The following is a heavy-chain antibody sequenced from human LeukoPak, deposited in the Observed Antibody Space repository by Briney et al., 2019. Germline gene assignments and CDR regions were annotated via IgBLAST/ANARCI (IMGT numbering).Heavy chain of an antibody. CDR3: ARDGTGVYNLVQY. Sequence: ASLKVSCKASGYTFTGYYMHWVRQAPGQGLECMGWINPNSGGTNYAQKFQGRVTMTRDTSISAVYMELSRLRYDDTAVYYCARDGTGVYNLVQYWGQGTLVTVSS. J-gene: IGHJ4*02. CDR1: GYTFTGYY. V-gene: IGHV1-2*02. CDR2: INPNSGGT. D-gene: IGHD5-24*01.